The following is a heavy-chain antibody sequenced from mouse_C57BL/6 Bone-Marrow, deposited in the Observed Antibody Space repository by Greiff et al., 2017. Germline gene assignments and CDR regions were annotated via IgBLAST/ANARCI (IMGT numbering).Heavy chain of an antibody. CDR3: ANFDV. V-gene: IGHV5-4*01. CDR2: ISDGGSYT. J-gene: IGHJ1*03. CDR1: GFTFSSYA. Sequence: EVHLVESGGGLVKPGGSLKLSCAASGFTFSSYAMSWVRQTPEKRLEWVATISDGGSYTYYPDNVKGRFTISRGNAKNNLYLQMSHLKSEDTAMYYCANFDVWGTGTTVTVSS.